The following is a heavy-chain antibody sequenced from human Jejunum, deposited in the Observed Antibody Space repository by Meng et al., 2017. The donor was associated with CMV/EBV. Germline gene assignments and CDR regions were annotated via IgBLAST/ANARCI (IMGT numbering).Heavy chain of an antibody. J-gene: IGHJ4*02. D-gene: IGHD2-15*01. V-gene: IGHV7-4-1*02. CDR1: GYIFTDYY. Sequence: VQLVQSGAEVKKPGASVKVSCKASGYIFTDYYIHWVRQAPGQGLEWMGWINTNTGNPTYAQGFTGRFVFSLDTSVSTAYLQISSLKAADTAVYYCARLYCSGGSCYTIDYWGQGTLVTVSS. CDR3: ARLYCSGGSCYTIDY. CDR2: INTNTGNP.